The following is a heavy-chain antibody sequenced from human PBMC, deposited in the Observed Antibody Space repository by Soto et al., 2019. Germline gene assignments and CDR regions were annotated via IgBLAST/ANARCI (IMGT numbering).Heavy chain of an antibody. D-gene: IGHD1-20*01. J-gene: IGHJ4*02. V-gene: IGHV3-73*01. Sequence: ESLKISCAVSGFTFSGSAMHWVRQTSGKGLEWIGLIRSKTYNYATVYGASVRGRFTISRDDSKNTAYLQMNSLKTEDTAVYYCSRTEALSGTTTYWGPGTLVTVSS. CDR1: GFTFSGSA. CDR3: SRTEALSGTTTY. CDR2: IRSKTYNYAT.